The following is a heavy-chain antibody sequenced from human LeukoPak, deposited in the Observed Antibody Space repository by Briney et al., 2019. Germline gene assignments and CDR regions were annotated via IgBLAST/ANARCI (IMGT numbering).Heavy chain of an antibody. V-gene: IGHV3-30*04. J-gene: IGHJ3*02. CDR1: GFTFSSYA. D-gene: IGHD3-10*01. CDR3: AGPPQASSFDI. Sequence: GGSLRLSCAASGFTFSSYAMHWVRQAPGKGLEWVALISYDGSNKYYPDSMKGRFTISRDNSKNTLYLQMNSLRAEDTAVYYCAGPPQASSFDIWGQGTMVTVSS. CDR2: ISYDGSNK.